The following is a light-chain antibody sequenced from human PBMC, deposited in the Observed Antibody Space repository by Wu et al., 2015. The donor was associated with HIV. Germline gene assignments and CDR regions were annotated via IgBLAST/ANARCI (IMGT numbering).Light chain of an antibody. CDR2: DAS. Sequence: DIQMTQSPSSLSASVGDRVTITCQASHDINNFLNWYQQKPGKAPKLLIYDASNLKTGVPSRFSGSGSGTDFTFTISSLQPEDIATYYCQQYDNLLTFGGGTKVEIK. CDR1: HDINNF. V-gene: IGKV1-33*01. CDR3: QQYDNLLT. J-gene: IGKJ4*01.